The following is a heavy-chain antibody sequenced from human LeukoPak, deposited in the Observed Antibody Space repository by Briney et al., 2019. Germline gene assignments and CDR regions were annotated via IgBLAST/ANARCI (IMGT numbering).Heavy chain of an antibody. Sequence: SETLSLTCTVSGGSISSYYWNWIRQPPGKGLEWIGYIYYSGSTNYNPSLKSRVTISVDTSKNQFSLKLSSVTAADTAVYYCARGSHYDFWSGYNYFDYWGQGTLVTVSS. D-gene: IGHD3-3*01. CDR3: ARGSHYDFWSGYNYFDY. CDR2: IYYSGST. CDR1: GGSISSYY. J-gene: IGHJ4*02. V-gene: IGHV4-59*01.